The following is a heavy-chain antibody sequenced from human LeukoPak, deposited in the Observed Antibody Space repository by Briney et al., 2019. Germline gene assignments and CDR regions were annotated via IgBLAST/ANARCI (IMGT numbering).Heavy chain of an antibody. CDR2: ISSSSSTI. Sequence: SGGSLRLSCAASGFTFSSYSMNWVRQAPGKGLEWVSYISSSSSTIYYAAPVKGRFTISRDDSKNTLHLQMNSLKTEDTAVYYCTTISSPGYMDVWGKGTTVTVSS. D-gene: IGHD6-19*01. CDR3: TTISSPGYMDV. J-gene: IGHJ6*03. CDR1: GFTFSSYS. V-gene: IGHV3-48*04.